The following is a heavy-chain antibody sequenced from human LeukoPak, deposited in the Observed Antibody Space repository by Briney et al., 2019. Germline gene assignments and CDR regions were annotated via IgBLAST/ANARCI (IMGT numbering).Heavy chain of an antibody. CDR1: GFSLSTTGVA. CDR3: APLKGDIVVDSH. J-gene: IGHJ4*02. CDR2: IYWDDDK. Sequence: SGPTLVKPTQTLTPTCTFSGFSLSTTGVAVGWIRRPLGKALEWLALIYWDDDKRYSPSLKSRLTITKDTSKNQVVLTMTNMDPVDTATYYCAPLKGDIVVDSHWGQGALVTVSS. D-gene: IGHD3-22*01. V-gene: IGHV2-5*02.